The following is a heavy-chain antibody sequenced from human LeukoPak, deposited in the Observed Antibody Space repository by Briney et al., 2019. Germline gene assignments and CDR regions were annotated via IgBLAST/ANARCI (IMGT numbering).Heavy chain of an antibody. Sequence: ASVKVSCKTSGYTFSSYTITWVRQAPGQGLEWMGWINPHSGGTNYAQKFQGRVTMTTDTSISTAYMEVSSLRSDDTAVYYCARDTSDLSGSYDFWGQGTLVTVSS. CDR2: INPHSGGT. J-gene: IGHJ4*02. CDR1: GYTFSSYT. D-gene: IGHD1-26*01. V-gene: IGHV1-2*02. CDR3: ARDTSDLSGSYDF.